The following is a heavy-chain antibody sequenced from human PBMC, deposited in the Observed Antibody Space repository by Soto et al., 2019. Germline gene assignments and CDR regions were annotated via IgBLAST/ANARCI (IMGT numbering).Heavy chain of an antibody. V-gene: IGHV3-53*04. D-gene: IGHD3-10*01. CDR2: IYSGGDT. CDR1: GFAVRHNY. CDR3: ARKTDSIPSGGDV. J-gene: IGHJ6*04. Sequence: EVQLVESGGGLVQPGGSLRLSCTASGFAVRHNYMTWVRQAPGKGLEWVSLIYSGGDTAYADSVKGRFTISRHTSQNTLYLQMNSLRAEDTAAYYWARKTDSIPSGGDVWGKGTAVTVSS.